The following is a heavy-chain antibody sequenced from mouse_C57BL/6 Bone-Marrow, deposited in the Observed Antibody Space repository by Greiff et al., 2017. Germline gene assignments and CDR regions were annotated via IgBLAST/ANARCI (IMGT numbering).Heavy chain of an antibody. J-gene: IGHJ3*01. Sequence: EVQLVESGGDLVKPGGSLKLSCAASGFTFSSYCMSWVRQTPDKSLEWVANLSRGCSYTYYPDSLKGRFTLSRDNAKNTLHLQRSSLKSEETAMYYCARPCLGFAYWGQGTLVTVSA. CDR3: ARPCLGFAY. CDR1: GFTFSSYC. CDR2: LSRGCSYT. V-gene: IGHV5-6*01.